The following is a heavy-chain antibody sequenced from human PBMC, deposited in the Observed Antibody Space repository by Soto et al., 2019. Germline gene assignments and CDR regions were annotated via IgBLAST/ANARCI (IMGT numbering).Heavy chain of an antibody. V-gene: IGHV1-24*01. J-gene: IGHJ6*02. CDR2: FDPEDGET. CDR1: GYTLTELS. CDR3: ANRKAGRYYYYGRDV. Sequence: SVKVSCKVSGYTLTELSMHWVRQAPGKGLEWMGGFDPEDGETIYAQKFQGRVTMTEDTSTDTAYMELSSLRSEDTAVYYCANRKAGRYYYYGRDVWAPGTPLTVSS. D-gene: IGHD6-13*01.